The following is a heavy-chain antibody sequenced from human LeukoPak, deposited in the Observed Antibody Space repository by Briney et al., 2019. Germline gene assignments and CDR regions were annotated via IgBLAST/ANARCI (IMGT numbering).Heavy chain of an antibody. D-gene: IGHD2-21*01. V-gene: IGHV1-69*05. J-gene: IGHJ5*02. CDR1: GGIFSRYA. CDR3: ARDDWANNWFDP. CDR2: IIPIFGTA. Sequence: ASVKVSCKASGGIFSRYAISWVRQAPGQGLEWMGGIIPIFGTANYAQKFQGRVTITRDTSASTTYMELGSLRSGDTAVYYCARDDWANNWFDPWGQGTLVTVSS.